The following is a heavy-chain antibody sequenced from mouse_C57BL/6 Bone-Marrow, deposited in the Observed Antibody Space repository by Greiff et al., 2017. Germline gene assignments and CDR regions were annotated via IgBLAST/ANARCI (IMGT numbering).Heavy chain of an antibody. CDR1: GFTFSDYG. CDR2: ISSGSSTI. V-gene: IGHV5-17*01. D-gene: IGHD3-3*01. Sequence: EVQLVESGGGLVKPGGSLKLSCAASGFTFSDYGMHWFRQAPEKGLEWVAYISSGSSTIYYADTVKGRFTISRDNAKNTLFLQMTSLRSEDTAMYYCAKGVDYWGQGTTLTVSS. CDR3: AKGVDY. J-gene: IGHJ2*01.